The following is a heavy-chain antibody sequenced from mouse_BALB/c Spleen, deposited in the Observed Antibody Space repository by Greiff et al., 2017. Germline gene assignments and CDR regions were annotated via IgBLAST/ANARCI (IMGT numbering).Heavy chain of an antibody. D-gene: IGHD1-1*01. V-gene: IGHV5-17*02. Sequence: EVKLVESGGGLVQPGGSRKLSCAASGFTFSSFGMHWVRQAPEKGLEWVAYISSGSSTIYYADTVKGRFTISRDNPKNTLFLQMTSLRSEDTAMYYCARSGSLRGAMDYWGQGTSVTVSS. CDR3: ARSGSLRGAMDY. CDR2: ISSGSSTI. CDR1: GFTFSSFG. J-gene: IGHJ4*01.